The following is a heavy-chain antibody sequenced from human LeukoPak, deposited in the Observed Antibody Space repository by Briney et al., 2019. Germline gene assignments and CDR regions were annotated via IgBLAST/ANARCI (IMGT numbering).Heavy chain of an antibody. CDR1: GFTFDDFA. CDR2: ISGDGDST. CDR3: ARTVPGYPDDYFDY. V-gene: IGHV3-43*02. J-gene: IGHJ4*02. Sequence: GGSLRLSCAASGFTFDDFAMHWVRQAPGKGLEWVSLISGDGDSTYFTDSVKGRFTISRDNAKNSLCLQMTGLTVADTAVYYCARTVPGYPDDYFDYWGQGTLVTVSS. D-gene: IGHD6-19*01.